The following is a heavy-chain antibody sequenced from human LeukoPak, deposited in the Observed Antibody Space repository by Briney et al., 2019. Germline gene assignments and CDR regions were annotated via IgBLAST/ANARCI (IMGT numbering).Heavy chain of an antibody. CDR1: GGSISSYY. V-gene: IGHV4-59*12. CDR2: ISDIGSI. Sequence: KTSETLSLTCTVSGGSISSYYWSWIRQPPGKGLEWIAYISDIGSINYNPSLKSRVTISLDTFKNQFSLKLSSVTAADTAVYYCAREVVHYGGNFAARYLRFDPWGQGTLVTVSS. D-gene: IGHD4-23*01. CDR3: AREVVHYGGNFAARYLRFDP. J-gene: IGHJ5*02.